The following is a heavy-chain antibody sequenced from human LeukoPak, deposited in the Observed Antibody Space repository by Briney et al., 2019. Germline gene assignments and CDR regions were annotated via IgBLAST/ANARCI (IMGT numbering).Heavy chain of an antibody. CDR2: IYHSGNT. D-gene: IGHD2-2*01. CDR1: GYSISSGYY. V-gene: IGHV4-38-2*02. CDR3: ARDQGGCSSTSCYDFDY. Sequence: PSETLSLTCTVSGYSISSGYYWGWIRQPPGKGLEWIGSIYHSGNTYYNPSLKSRVTMSVDTSKNQFSLKLSSVTAADPAVYYCARDQGGCSSTSCYDFDYWGQGTLVTVSS. J-gene: IGHJ4*02.